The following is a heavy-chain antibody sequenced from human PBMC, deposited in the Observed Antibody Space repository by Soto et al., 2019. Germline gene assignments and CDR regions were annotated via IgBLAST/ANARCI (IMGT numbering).Heavy chain of an antibody. CDR1: GFNLGSYW. D-gene: IGHD1-1*01. Sequence: PGGSLRLSCSASGFNLGSYWMHGVRQAPGKGLVGGSRINDYGTTINYAESVEGRFTISRDDAKSEVYLQMNNLRAEDTAVYYCARGGLEPFDYWGQGALVTVS. J-gene: IGHJ4*02. CDR3: ARGGLEPFDY. V-gene: IGHV3-74*01. CDR2: INDYGTTI.